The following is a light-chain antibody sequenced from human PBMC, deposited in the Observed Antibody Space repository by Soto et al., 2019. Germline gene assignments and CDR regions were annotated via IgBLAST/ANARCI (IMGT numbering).Light chain of an antibody. Sequence: DIPMTQSPSSLSASVGDRVTITCRASQSISSYLNWYQQKPGKAPKLLIYAASSLQSGVPSRFSGSGSGTDFTLTISSLHPEDFATYYCQQSDSTPYTFGQGTKLEIK. CDR3: QQSDSTPYT. CDR1: QSISSY. J-gene: IGKJ2*01. V-gene: IGKV1-39*01. CDR2: AAS.